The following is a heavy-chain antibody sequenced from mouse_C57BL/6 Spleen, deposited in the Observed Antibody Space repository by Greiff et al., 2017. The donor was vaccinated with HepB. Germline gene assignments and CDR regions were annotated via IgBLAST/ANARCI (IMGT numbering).Heavy chain of an antibody. CDR2: IYPGGGYT. D-gene: IGHD1-1*01. Sequence: QVQLQQSGAELVRPGPSVKMSCKASGYTFTNYWIGWAKQRPGHGLEWIGDIYPGGGYTNYNEKFKGKATLTADKSSSTAYMQFSSLTSEDSAIYYCARGGSGYAMDYWGQGTSVTVSS. CDR1: GYTFTNYW. CDR3: ARGGSGYAMDY. J-gene: IGHJ4*01. V-gene: IGHV1-63*01.